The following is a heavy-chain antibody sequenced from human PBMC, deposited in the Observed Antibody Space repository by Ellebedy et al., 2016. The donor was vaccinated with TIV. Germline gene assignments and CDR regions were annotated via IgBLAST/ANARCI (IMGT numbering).Heavy chain of an antibody. Sequence: ASVKVSCKASGYTFTKYYMHWVRQAPGQGLEWMGMINPSGGSTSYAQKFPGRVTMTRDTSTSTVYMELSSLRSEDTAVYYCTCLQLGIADYFDYWGQGALVTVSS. D-gene: IGHD6-13*01. CDR3: TCLQLGIADYFDY. CDR2: INPSGGST. CDR1: GYTFTKYY. V-gene: IGHV1-46*01. J-gene: IGHJ4*02.